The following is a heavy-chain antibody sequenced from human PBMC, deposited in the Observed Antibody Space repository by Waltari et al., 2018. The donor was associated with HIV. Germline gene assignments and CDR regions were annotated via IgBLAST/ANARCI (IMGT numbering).Heavy chain of an antibody. V-gene: IGHV3-15*01. J-gene: IGHJ4*02. Sequence: EVLLVESGAGLVPPGRSLKLSCASAGVTFKNAWLTWVRQAPGKGLEWVGRIKSKTDGGTTDYAAPVKGRFTISRDDSKNTLYLQMNSLNTEDTAVYYCTTALLDYWGQGTLVTVSS. CDR3: TTALLDY. CDR1: GVTFKNAW. CDR2: IKSKTDGGTT.